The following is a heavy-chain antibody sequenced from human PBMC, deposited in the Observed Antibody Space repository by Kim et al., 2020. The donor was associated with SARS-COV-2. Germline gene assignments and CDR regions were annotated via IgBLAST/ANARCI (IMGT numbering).Heavy chain of an antibody. Sequence: GGSLRLSCAASGFTFSSYGMHRVRQAPGKGLEWVAVISYDGSNKYYADSVKGRFTISRDNSKNTLYLQMNSLRAEDTAVYYCAKDYYGSGSYPINYGMDVWGQGTTVTVSS. CDR3: AKDYYGSGSYPINYGMDV. V-gene: IGHV3-30*18. D-gene: IGHD3-10*01. CDR2: ISYDGSNK. J-gene: IGHJ6*02. CDR1: GFTFSSYG.